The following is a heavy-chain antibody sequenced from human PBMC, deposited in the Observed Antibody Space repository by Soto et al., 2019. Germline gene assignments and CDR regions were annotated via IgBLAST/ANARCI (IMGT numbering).Heavy chain of an antibody. D-gene: IGHD2-15*01. V-gene: IGHV4-31*03. CDR2: IYYSGST. J-gene: IGHJ3*02. Sequence: SETLSLTCTVSGGSVSSGSYYWSWIRQHPGKGLEWIGYIYYSGSTYYNPSLKSRVTISVDTSKNQFSLKLSSVTAADTAVYYCARAGPISPTLIVVVVAASNDAFDIWGQGTMVTVSS. CDR3: ARAGPISPTLIVVVVAASNDAFDI. CDR1: GGSVSSGSYY.